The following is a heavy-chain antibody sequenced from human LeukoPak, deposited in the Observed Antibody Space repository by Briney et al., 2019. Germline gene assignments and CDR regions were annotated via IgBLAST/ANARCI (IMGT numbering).Heavy chain of an antibody. CDR1: GYTFTNYY. CDR3: ARGGVGATTYVWFDP. CDR2: INPSGGST. D-gene: IGHD1-26*01. Sequence: ASVEVSCKASGYTFTNYYIHWVRQAPGQGLECMGIINPSGGSTSYAQKFQGRVTMTRDMSTSTVYMELSSLRSEDTAVYYCARGGVGATTYVWFDPWGQGTLVTVSS. J-gene: IGHJ5*02. V-gene: IGHV1-46*01.